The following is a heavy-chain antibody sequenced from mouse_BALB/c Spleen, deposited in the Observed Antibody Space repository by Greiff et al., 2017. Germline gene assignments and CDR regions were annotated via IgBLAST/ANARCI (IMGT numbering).Heavy chain of an antibody. CDR3: AREGGYYDYDEDAY. V-gene: IGHV3-6*02. J-gene: IGHJ3*01. Sequence: EVQLVESGPGLVKPSQSLSLTCSVTGYSITSGYYWNWIRQFPGNKLEWMGYISYDGSNNYNPSLKNRISITRDTSKNQFFLKLNSVTTEDTATYYCAREGGYYDYDEDAYWGQGTLVTVSA. CDR2: ISYDGSN. D-gene: IGHD2-4*01. CDR1: GYSITSGYY.